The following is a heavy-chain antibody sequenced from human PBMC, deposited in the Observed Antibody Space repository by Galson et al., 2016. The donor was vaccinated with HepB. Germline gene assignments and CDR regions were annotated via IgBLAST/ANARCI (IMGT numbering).Heavy chain of an antibody. Sequence: SLRLSCAASGFAFSVYWMAWVRQAPGKGLEWVATIDKDGTLKLYVDSVKGRFTISRDNAKNSAYLQMNSLRVEDTAVYYCAREDWGLSDSWGQGTLVTVSS. CDR2: IDKDGTLK. D-gene: IGHD3/OR15-3a*01. CDR3: AREDWGLSDS. V-gene: IGHV3-7*01. J-gene: IGHJ4*02. CDR1: GFAFSVYW.